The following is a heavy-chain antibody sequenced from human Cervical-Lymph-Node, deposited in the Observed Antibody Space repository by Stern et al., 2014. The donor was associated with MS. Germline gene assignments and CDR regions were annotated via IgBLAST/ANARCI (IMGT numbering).Heavy chain of an antibody. CDR3: AHRSTSVAGAWAS. V-gene: IGHV2-5*01. Sequence: QITLKESGPTLVKPTQTLTLTSDFSGFSLTIRGVGVGCIRHPPGKALSWLALLYGHDETRYSPSLKNRLSIITDTAKNQVVLTMTNMDPVDTGTYYCAHRSTSVAGAWASWGQGILVVVSS. CDR2: LYGHDET. D-gene: IGHD1-26*01. J-gene: IGHJ5*02. CDR1: GFSLTIRGVG.